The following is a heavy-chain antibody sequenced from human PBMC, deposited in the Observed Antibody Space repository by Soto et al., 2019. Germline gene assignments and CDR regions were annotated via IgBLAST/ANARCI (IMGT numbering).Heavy chain of an antibody. D-gene: IGHD2-15*01. J-gene: IGHJ5*01. CDR2: IYKSATT. CDR3: ARGRSCLPGSCFPNWFDS. Sequence: PSETLSLTCSVSGDSISTVDYFWAWIRQPPGQAPEYIGYIYKSATTYYNPSFESRVAISLDTSKSQFSLNVTSVTAADTAVYFCARGRSCLPGSCFPNWFDSWGQGTLVTVSS. V-gene: IGHV4-30-4*01. CDR1: GDSISTVDYF.